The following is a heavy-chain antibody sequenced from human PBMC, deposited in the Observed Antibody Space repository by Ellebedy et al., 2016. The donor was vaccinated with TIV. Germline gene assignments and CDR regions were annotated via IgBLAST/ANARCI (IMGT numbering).Heavy chain of an antibody. CDR1: GYTFTSYG. Sequence: ASVKVSCKASGYTFTSYGISWVRQAPGQGLEWMGWISAYNGNTNYAQKLQGRVTMTTDTSTSTAYMELRSLRSDDTAVYYCARVGYCSSTSCYGLFDYWGQGTLVTVSS. V-gene: IGHV1-18*04. CDR3: ARVGYCSSTSCYGLFDY. J-gene: IGHJ4*02. D-gene: IGHD2-2*01. CDR2: ISAYNGNT.